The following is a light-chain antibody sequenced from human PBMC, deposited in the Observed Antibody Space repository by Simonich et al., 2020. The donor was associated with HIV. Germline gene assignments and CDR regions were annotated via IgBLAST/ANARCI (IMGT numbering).Light chain of an antibody. CDR3: SSYTGISTVV. V-gene: IGLV2-14*03. CDR1: SSDVGGYNY. J-gene: IGLJ2*01. Sequence: QSALTQPASVSGSPGQSITISCTGTSSDVGGYNYVSWYQQHPGKAPKLQIYDVSKRPAWVSNRFSGAKSGNTAALTISRLRAEDEADYYCSSYTGISTVVFGGGTKLTVL. CDR2: DVS.